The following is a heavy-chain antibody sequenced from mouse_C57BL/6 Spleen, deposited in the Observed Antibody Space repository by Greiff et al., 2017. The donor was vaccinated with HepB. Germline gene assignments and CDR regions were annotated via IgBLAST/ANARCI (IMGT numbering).Heavy chain of an antibody. CDR1: GFNIKDDY. J-gene: IGHJ3*01. V-gene: IGHV14-4*01. Sequence: EVQLQQSGAELVRPGASVKLSCTASGFNIKDDYMHWVKQRPEQGLEWIGWIDPENGDTEYASKFQGKATITADTSSNTAYLQLSSLTSEDTAVYDCTTIITTGVATRAYWGRGTLVTVSA. CDR3: TTIITTGVATRAY. D-gene: IGHD1-1*01. CDR2: IDPENGDT.